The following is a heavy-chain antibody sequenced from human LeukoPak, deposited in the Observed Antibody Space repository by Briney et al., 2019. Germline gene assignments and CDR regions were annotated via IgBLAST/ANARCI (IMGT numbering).Heavy chain of an antibody. CDR1: GFTFSSSA. CDR2: ISGSGGGT. Sequence: PGGSLRLSCAASGFTFSSSAMSWVRQAPGKGLEWVSIISGSGGGTYYADAVKGQLTISRDNSKNTLYLQMDSLRVEDTAIYYCAKERLSGYYFFDFWGQGTLVTVSS. CDR3: AKERLSGYYFFDF. J-gene: IGHJ4*02. V-gene: IGHV3-23*01. D-gene: IGHD3-9*01.